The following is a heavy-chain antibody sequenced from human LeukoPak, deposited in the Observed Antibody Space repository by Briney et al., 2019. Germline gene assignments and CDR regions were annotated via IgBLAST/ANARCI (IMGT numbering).Heavy chain of an antibody. CDR1: GYTFTSYY. CDR3: ARDAPAMIVVVPTGGMDV. V-gene: IGHV1-46*01. CDR2: INPSGGST. J-gene: IGHJ6*02. D-gene: IGHD3-22*01. Sequence: ASVKVSCKASGYTFTSYYMHWVRQAPGQGLEWMGIINPSGGSTSYAQKFQGRVTMTRDTSTSTVYMELSSLRSEDTAVYYCARDAPAMIVVVPTGGMDVWGQGTTVTVSS.